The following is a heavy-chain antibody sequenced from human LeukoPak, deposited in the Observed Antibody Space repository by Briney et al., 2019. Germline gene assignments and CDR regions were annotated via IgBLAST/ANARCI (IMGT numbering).Heavy chain of an antibody. Sequence: ASVKVSCTASGYTFTSYGISWVRQAPGQGLEWMGWISAYNGNTNYAQKLQGRVTMTTDTSTSTAYMELRSLRSDDTAVYYCARGTRALYYDILTGWSSLDPWGQGTLVTVSS. V-gene: IGHV1-18*01. D-gene: IGHD3-9*01. CDR1: GYTFTSYG. J-gene: IGHJ5*02. CDR3: ARGTRALYYDILTGWSSLDP. CDR2: ISAYNGNT.